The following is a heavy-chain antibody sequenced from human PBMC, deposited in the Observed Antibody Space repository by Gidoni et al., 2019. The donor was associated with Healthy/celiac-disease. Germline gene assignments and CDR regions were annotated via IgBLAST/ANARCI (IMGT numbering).Heavy chain of an antibody. CDR2: IKSKTDGGTT. CDR1: GFTFSNAW. Sequence: EVQLVESGGGLVKPGGSLRLSCAASGFTFSNAWMNWVRQAPGKGLEWVGRIKSKTDGGTTDYAAPVKGRFTISRDDSKNTLYLQMNSLKTEDTAVYYCTTDVMITFGGVIGIGAESDYWGQGTLVTVSS. V-gene: IGHV3-15*07. J-gene: IGHJ4*02. CDR3: TTDVMITFGGVIGIGAESDY. D-gene: IGHD3-16*02.